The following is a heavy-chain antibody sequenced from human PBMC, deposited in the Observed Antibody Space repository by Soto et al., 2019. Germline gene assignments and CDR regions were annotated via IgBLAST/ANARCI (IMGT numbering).Heavy chain of an antibody. CDR2: ISGSGGST. CDR3: AKVQRINIFGVEPGPFDY. D-gene: IGHD3-3*01. V-gene: IGHV3-23*01. Sequence: GSLRLSCASSRFTFSSYAMSWVRQASGKGLEWVSGISGSGGSTNYADSVKGRFTISRDNSKNTLYLQMNSLRAEDTAVYYCAKVQRINIFGVEPGPFDYWGQGTLVTFSS. CDR1: RFTFSSYA. J-gene: IGHJ4*02.